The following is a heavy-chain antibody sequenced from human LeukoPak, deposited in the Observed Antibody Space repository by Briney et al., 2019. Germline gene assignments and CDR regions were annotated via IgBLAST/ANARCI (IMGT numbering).Heavy chain of an antibody. CDR3: AREYYDILTGYSAVAYYFDY. Sequence: GGSLRLSCAASGFTFSSYEMNWVRQAPGKGLEWVSYISSSGSTIYYADSVKGRFTISRDNSKNTLYLQMNSLRAEDTAVYYCAREYYDILTGYSAVAYYFDYWGQGTLVTVSS. V-gene: IGHV3-48*03. CDR2: ISSSGSTI. CDR1: GFTFSSYE. D-gene: IGHD3-9*01. J-gene: IGHJ4*02.